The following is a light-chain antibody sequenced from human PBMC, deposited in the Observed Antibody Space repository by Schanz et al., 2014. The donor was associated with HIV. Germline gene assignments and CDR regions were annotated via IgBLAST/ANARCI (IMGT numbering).Light chain of an antibody. CDR2: EVA. CDR1: SSDVGGYNY. Sequence: QSALTQPPSASGSPGQSVTISCTGTSSDVGGYNYVSWYQQHPGNAPKLLIFEVAKRPSGVPGRFSGSKSGNTASLTVSGLQPDDEADYYCSSYAGSKHWLFGGGTKVTVL. CDR3: SSYAGSKHWL. J-gene: IGLJ2*01. V-gene: IGLV2-8*01.